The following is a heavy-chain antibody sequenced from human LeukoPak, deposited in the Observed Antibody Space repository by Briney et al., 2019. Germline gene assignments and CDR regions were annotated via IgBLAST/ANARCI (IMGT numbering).Heavy chain of an antibody. D-gene: IGHD2-21*01. V-gene: IGHV4-59*01. J-gene: IGHJ5*02. CDR1: GGSISSYY. CDR2: IYYSGST. CDR3: ARDQIGNWFDP. Sequence: PSETLSLTCTVSGGSISSYYWSWIRQPPGKGLEWIGYIYYSGSTNYNPSLKSRVTISVDTSKNQFSLKLSSVTAADTAVYYCARDQIGNWFDPWGQGTLVTVSS.